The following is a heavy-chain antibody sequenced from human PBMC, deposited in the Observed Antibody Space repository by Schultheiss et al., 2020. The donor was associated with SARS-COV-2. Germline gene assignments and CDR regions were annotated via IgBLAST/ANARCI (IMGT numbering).Heavy chain of an antibody. D-gene: IGHD1-26*01. CDR1: GFTFSNAW. J-gene: IGHJ6*02. Sequence: GGSLRLSCAASGFTFSNAWMSWVRQAPGKGLEWVAVIWYDGSNKYYADSVKGRFTISRDNSKNTLYLQMNSLRAEDTAVYYCATGGYYYYYGMDVWGQGTTVTVSS. CDR2: IWYDGSNK. CDR3: ATGGYYYYYGMDV. V-gene: IGHV3-33*08.